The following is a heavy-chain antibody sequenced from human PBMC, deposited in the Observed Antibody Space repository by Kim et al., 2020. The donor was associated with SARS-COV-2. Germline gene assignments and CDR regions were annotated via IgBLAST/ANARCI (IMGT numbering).Heavy chain of an antibody. D-gene: IGHD3-10*01. CDR1: GFTFGGYG. J-gene: IGHJ4*02. CDR2: ISDTGAAR. V-gene: IGHV3-23*01. Sequence: GGSLRLSCAASGFTFGGYGVSWVRQAPGKGLEWVAAISDTGAARNYANSVKGRFTISRDNSKNTLYLEMNSLRDEDTAVYYCAKRLGVRTPNFGYWGQGTLVTVSS. CDR3: AKRLGVRTPNFGY.